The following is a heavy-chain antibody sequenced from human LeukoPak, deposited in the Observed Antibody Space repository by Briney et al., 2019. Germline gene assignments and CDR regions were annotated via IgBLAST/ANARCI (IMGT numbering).Heavy chain of an antibody. Sequence: ASVKVSCKASGYTFISYDINWVRQAAGQGLEWMGWMNPNSGNTGYAEKFQGRVSMTRDTSTDTAYMELSSLRSEDTAVYYCATNIVVVSGDAFGIWGQGTMVTVSS. D-gene: IGHD2-21*01. CDR2: MNPNSGNT. J-gene: IGHJ3*02. V-gene: IGHV1-8*01. CDR3: ATNIVVVSGDAFGI. CDR1: GYTFISYD.